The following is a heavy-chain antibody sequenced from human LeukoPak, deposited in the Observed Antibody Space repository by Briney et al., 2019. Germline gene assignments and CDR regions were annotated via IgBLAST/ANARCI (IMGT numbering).Heavy chain of an antibody. D-gene: IGHD3-22*01. CDR1: GFTFSSYA. CDR2: ISYDGSNK. V-gene: IGHV3-30-3*01. CDR3: ARSSSGYDAFDI. Sequence: GRSLRLSCAASGFTFSSYAMHWVRQAPGKGLEWVAVISYDGSNKYYADSVKGRFTISRDNSKNTLYLQMNSLRSEDTAVYYCARSSSGYDAFDIWGQGTMVTVSS. J-gene: IGHJ3*02.